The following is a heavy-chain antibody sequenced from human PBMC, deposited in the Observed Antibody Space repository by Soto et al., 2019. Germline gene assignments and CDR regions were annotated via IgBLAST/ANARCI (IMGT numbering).Heavy chain of an antibody. CDR3: ARAAVYGDYYYYYMDV. J-gene: IGHJ6*03. V-gene: IGHV4-59*01. D-gene: IGHD2-8*01. Sequence: SETLSLTCTVSGGSISSYYWSWIRQPPGKGLVWIGYIYYSGSTNYNPSLKSRVTISVDTSRNQFSLKLSSVTAADTAVYYCARAAVYGDYYYYYMDVWGKGTTVTVSS. CDR2: IYYSGST. CDR1: GGSISSYY.